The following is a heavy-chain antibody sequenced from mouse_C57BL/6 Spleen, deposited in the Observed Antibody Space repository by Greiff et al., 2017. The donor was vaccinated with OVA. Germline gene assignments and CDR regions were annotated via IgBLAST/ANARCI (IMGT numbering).Heavy chain of an antibody. J-gene: IGHJ2*01. D-gene: IGHD2-5*01. V-gene: IGHV2-5*01. CDR2: IWRGGST. CDR3: AKIWDSNYYFDY. CDR1: GFSLTSYG. Sequence: LQESGPGLVQPSQSLSITCTVSGFSLTSYGVHWVRQSPGKGLEWLGVIWRGGSTDYNAAFMSRLSITKDNSKSQVFFKMKSLQADDTAIYYWAKIWDSNYYFDYWGQGTTLTVSS.